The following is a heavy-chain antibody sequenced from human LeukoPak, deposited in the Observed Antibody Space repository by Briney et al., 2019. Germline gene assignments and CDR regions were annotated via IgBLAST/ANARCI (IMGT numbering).Heavy chain of an antibody. Sequence: GASVKVSCKASGGTFSSYAISWVRQAPGQGLEWMGGFDPEDGETIYAQKFQGRVTMTEDTSTDTAYMELSSLRSEDTAVYYCATVPNDYGGSFDYWGQGTLVTVSS. CDR1: GGTFSSYA. CDR2: FDPEDGET. D-gene: IGHD4-23*01. J-gene: IGHJ4*02. V-gene: IGHV1-24*01. CDR3: ATVPNDYGGSFDY.